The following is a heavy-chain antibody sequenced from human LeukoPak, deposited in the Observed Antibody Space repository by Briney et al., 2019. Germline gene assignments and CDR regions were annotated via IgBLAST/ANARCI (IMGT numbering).Heavy chain of an antibody. D-gene: IGHD2-15*01. CDR3: AKDYCRGGNCPLPFFDS. CDR1: GFTLSEHA. V-gene: IGHV3-23*01. Sequence: PGRSLRLSCAVSGFTLSEHAMSWVRQAPGEGLEWVSGIIDVGDTYYADSVKGRFTTSRDSSKNTLYLQMNSLRAEDTATYYCAKDYCRGGNCPLPFFDSWGQGTLVTVSS. CDR2: IIDVGDT. J-gene: IGHJ4*02.